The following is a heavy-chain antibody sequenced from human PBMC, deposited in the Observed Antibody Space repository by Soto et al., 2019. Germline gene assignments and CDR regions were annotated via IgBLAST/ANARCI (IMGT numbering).Heavy chain of an antibody. CDR1: GFTASSNY. CDR2: LYSGAGK. V-gene: IGHV3-66*01. CDR3: ARECGGDCSNAFDL. J-gene: IGHJ3*01. Sequence: VQLVESGGGLVQPGGSLRLSCAASGFTASSNYMNWVRQAPGKGLEWLSVLYSGAGKYYAVSVKDRFTISRDNSKNPLYLQLNSLRAEDTAIYYCARECGGDCSNAFDLWGQGTMVTVSP. D-gene: IGHD2-21*01.